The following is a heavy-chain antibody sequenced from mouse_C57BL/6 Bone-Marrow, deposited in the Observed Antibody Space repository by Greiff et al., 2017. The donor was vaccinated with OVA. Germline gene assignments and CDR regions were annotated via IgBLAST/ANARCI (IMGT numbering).Heavy chain of an antibody. CDR3: ARYDSFDY. CDR2: IDPENGDT. CDR1: GFNIKDDY. J-gene: IGHJ2*01. V-gene: IGHV14-4*01. Sequence: EVQVVESGAELVRPGASVKLSCTASGFNIKDDYMHWVKQRPEQGLEWIGWIDPENGDTEYASKFQGKATITADTSSNTAYLQLSSLTSEDSAVYYCARYDSFDYWGQGTTLTVSS. D-gene: IGHD2-4*01.